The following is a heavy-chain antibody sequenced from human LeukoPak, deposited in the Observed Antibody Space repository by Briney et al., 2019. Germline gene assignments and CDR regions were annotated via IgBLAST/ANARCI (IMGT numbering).Heavy chain of an antibody. CDR2: IYTSGST. V-gene: IGHV4-4*07. CDR3: ARVRYHSSGYQYWYFDL. D-gene: IGHD3-22*01. J-gene: IGHJ2*01. CDR1: GGSISSYY. Sequence: SETLSLTCTVSGGSISSYYWSWIRQPAGKGLEWIGRIYTSGSTNYNPSLKSRVTMSVDTSKNQFSLKLSSVTAADTAVYYCARVRYHSSGYQYWYFDLWGRGTLVTVSS.